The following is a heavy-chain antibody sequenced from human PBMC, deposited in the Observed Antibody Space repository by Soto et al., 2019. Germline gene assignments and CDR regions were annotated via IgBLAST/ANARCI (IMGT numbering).Heavy chain of an antibody. V-gene: IGHV4-59*12. CDR1: GCSISSYY. D-gene: IGHD3-10*01. CDR2: IYSSGST. J-gene: IGHJ4*02. Sequence: SETLSLTCSVSGCSISSYYWSWIRQSPGKGLEWIGYIYSSGSTNYNPSLKSRVTISVDRSKNQFSLKLSSVTAADTAVYYCARGPPFGYWGQGTLVTVSS. CDR3: ARGPPFGY.